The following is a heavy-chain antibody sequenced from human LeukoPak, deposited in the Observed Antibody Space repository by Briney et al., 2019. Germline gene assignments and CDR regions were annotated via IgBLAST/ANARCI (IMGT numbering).Heavy chain of an antibody. CDR2: IIPIFGTA. CDR3: ARALLYGGGWFDP. V-gene: IGHV1-69*01. D-gene: IGHD4/OR15-4a*01. J-gene: IGHJ5*02. Sequence: SVKVSCKASGGTFSSYAISWVQQAPGQGLEWMGGIIPIFGTANYAQKFQGRVTITADESTSTAYMELSSLRSEDTAVYYCARALLYGGGWFDPWGQGTLVTVSS. CDR1: GGTFSSYA.